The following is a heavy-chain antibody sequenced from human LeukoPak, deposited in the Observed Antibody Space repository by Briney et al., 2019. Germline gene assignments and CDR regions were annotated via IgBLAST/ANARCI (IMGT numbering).Heavy chain of an antibody. J-gene: IGHJ4*02. D-gene: IGHD2-2*01. Sequence: TSETLSLTCTVSGGSITSSSYCWGWIRQPPGKGLEWIGNIYYSGSTYYSPSLKSRVTISVDTSKNQFSLKLSSVTAADTAVYHCARHMCSSTSCGFDYWGQGTLVTVSS. V-gene: IGHV4-39*01. CDR1: GGSITSSSYC. CDR2: IYYSGST. CDR3: ARHMCSSTSCGFDY.